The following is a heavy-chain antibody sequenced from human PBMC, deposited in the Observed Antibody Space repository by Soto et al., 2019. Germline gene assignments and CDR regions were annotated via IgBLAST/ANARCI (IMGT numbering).Heavy chain of an antibody. D-gene: IGHD3-22*01. Sequence: PSETLSLTCTVSGGSISTYYLSWIRQPPGKGLEWIGYIYNTGTTNYNSSLKSRITISVDTSKNQFSLKLRSVTAADTAVYFCARLIRGYARFDPWGQGTLVTVSS. CDR2: IYNTGTT. V-gene: IGHV4-59*01. CDR3: ARLIRGYARFDP. CDR1: GGSISTYY. J-gene: IGHJ5*02.